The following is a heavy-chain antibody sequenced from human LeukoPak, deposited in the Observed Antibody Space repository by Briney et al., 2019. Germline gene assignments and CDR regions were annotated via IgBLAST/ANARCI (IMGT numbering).Heavy chain of an antibody. CDR3: ARKIVGTKGVAFDI. V-gene: IGHV1-2*02. Sequence: ASVTVSYMPSGYTFTAYSMHWVRQAPGQGRECVGWINPNRGGTNYAQKFQGRVTMARDTSITTVYMELSRLRSDDTADYYCARKIVGTKGVAFDIWGQGTMVTVSS. D-gene: IGHD1-26*01. CDR2: INPNRGGT. J-gene: IGHJ3*02. CDR1: GYTFTAYS.